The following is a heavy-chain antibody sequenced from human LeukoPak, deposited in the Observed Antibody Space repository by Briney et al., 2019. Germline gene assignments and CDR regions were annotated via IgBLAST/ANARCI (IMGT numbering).Heavy chain of an antibody. CDR2: IYYSGST. CDR1: GGSIRSSYYY. Sequence: PSETLSLTCTVSGGSIRSSYYYWSWIRQPPGKGLEWIGYIYYSGSTNYNPSLKSRVTISVDTSKNQFSLKLSSVTAADTAVYYCARASGSQHDYWGQGTLVTVSS. D-gene: IGHD1-26*01. J-gene: IGHJ4*02. V-gene: IGHV4-61*01. CDR3: ARASGSQHDY.